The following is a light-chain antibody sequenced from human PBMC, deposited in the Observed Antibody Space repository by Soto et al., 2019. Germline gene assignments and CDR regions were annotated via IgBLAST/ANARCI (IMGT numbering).Light chain of an antibody. CDR3: QQRSNWPGT. Sequence: EIVLTQSPATLSLSPGKRATLSCRASQSVNSYLAWYQQKPGQAPRLLIYNASNRATGIPARFSGSGSGTDFSLTISSLEPEDFAVYYCQQRSNWPGTFGQGTKVDIK. V-gene: IGKV3-11*01. CDR2: NAS. CDR1: QSVNSY. J-gene: IGKJ1*01.